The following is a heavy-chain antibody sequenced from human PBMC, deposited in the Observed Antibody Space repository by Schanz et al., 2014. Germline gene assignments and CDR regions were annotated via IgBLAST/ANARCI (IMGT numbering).Heavy chain of an antibody. D-gene: IGHD6-13*01. V-gene: IGHV3-23*04. J-gene: IGHJ4*02. CDR1: GFTFSDYW. Sequence: EVQLVESGGGLVQPGGSLRLSCTASGFTFSDYWMSWVRQARGKGLEWVAAMNESHSTIYYADSVRGRFTISRDNAENTVHLQMNSLRAEDTAVYYCAKSQGSSFDAWGQGTLVTVSS. CDR2: MNESHSTI. CDR3: AKSQGSSFDA.